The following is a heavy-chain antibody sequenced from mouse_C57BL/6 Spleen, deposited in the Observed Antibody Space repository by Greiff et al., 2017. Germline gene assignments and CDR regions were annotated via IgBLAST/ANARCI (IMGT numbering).Heavy chain of an antibody. CDR3: AGGTGSWYFDV. V-gene: IGHV1-64*01. Sequence: QVQLQQPGAELVKPGASVKLSCKASGYTFTSYWMHWVKQRPGQGLEWIGMIHPNSGSTNYNEKFKSKAILTVDKSSSTAYMQLSSLTSEDSAVYYCAGGTGSWYFDVWGTGTTVTVSS. D-gene: IGHD2-14*01. J-gene: IGHJ1*03. CDR2: IHPNSGST. CDR1: GYTFTSYW.